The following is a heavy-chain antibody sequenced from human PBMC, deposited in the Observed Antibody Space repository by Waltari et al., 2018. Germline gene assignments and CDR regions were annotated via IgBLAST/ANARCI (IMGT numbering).Heavy chain of an antibody. J-gene: IGHJ1*01. CDR1: GDSMNSNSW. CDR3: ARDRGIGLFLDS. CDR2: IHRSGRT. V-gene: IGHV4-4*02. Sequence: QVQLQQSGPGLVEPSGTLSLTSTVSGDSMNSNSWWSWVRQSPEKGLEWIGQIHRSGRTNYNPSFKSRVTISADTSNNHFSLRLTSTTAADTAMYYCARDRGIGLFLDSWGQGTLVTVSP. D-gene: IGHD1-26*01.